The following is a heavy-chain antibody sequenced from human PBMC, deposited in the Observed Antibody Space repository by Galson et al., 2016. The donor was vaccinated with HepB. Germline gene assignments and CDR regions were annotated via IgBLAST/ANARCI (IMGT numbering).Heavy chain of an antibody. CDR2: TYYRSKWYN. D-gene: IGHD3-22*01. CDR1: GDSVSSNSAA. J-gene: IGHJ3*02. CDR3: ARVPLLFVDAVGYDAFDI. V-gene: IGHV6-1*01. Sequence: CAISGDSVSSNSAAWNWIRQSPSRGLEWLGRTYYRSKWYNDYAVSVKSRIIINPDTSKNQFSLQLNSVTPEDTAVYYCARVPLLFVDAVGYDAFDIWGQGTLVTVSS.